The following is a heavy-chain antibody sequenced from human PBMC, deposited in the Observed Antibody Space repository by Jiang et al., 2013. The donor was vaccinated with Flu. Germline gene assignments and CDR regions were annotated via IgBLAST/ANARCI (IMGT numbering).Heavy chain of an antibody. J-gene: IGHJ4*02. V-gene: IGHV3-23*01. CDR1: GFTFSSYA. CDR2: ISGSGGST. CDR3: AKDLTPXYGSGSWALDY. D-gene: IGHD3-10*01. Sequence: VQLLESGGGLVQPGGSLRLSCAASGFTFSSYAMSWVRQAPGKGLEWVSAISGSGGSTYYADSVKGRFTISRDNSKNTLYLQMNSLRAEDTAVYYCAKDLTPXYGSGSWALDYWGQGPWSPS.